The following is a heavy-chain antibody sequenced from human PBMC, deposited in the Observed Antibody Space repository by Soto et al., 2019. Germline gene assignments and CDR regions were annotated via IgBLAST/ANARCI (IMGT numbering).Heavy chain of an antibody. V-gene: IGHV3-33*01. Sequence: PGGSLRLSCAASGFTFRSFAMHWVRQAPGKGLEWVAVIWYDGSYKFYTDSVKGRFTISRETSKSTLYLQMNSLRAEDTAVYYCVRGYLDSTGYYYIDYWGQATLVTVSS. CDR1: GFTFRSFA. CDR2: IWYDGSYK. J-gene: IGHJ4*02. CDR3: VRGYLDSTGYYYIDY. D-gene: IGHD3-22*01.